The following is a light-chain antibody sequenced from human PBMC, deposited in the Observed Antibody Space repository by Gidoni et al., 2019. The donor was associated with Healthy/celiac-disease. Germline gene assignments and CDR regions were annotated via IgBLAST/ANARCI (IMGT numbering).Light chain of an antibody. CDR1: QSVSSY. Sequence: EIVFTQSPAPLSLCPGERDTLSCRASQSVSSYFAWYQQKPGQDPRLLIYDAATRATGIPARFSGSGSWTVFTLTISSLESEDFAVYYCQQPPITFXQXTRLEIK. V-gene: IGKV3-11*01. CDR3: QQPPIT. J-gene: IGKJ5*01. CDR2: DAA.